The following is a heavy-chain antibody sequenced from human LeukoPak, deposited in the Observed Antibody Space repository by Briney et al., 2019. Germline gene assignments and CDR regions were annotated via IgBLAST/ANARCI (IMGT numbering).Heavy chain of an antibody. V-gene: IGHV4-30-4*08. CDR3: ARDLGLHV. CDR2: IYYSGST. CDR1: GGSFSGYY. D-gene: IGHD5/OR15-5a*01. J-gene: IGHJ6*04. Sequence: NSSETLSLTCAVYGGSFSGYYWSWIRQPPGKGLEWVGYIYYSGSTYYNPSLKSRVTISVDTSKNQFSLKLSSVTAADTAVYYCARDLGLHVWGKGTTVTVSS.